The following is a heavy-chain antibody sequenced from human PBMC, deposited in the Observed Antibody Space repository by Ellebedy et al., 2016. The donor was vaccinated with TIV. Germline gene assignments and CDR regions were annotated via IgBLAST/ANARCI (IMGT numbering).Heavy chain of an antibody. CDR3: ARDMAWGNERMNDAFDI. CDR2: ISGSSLTT. CDR1: GFTFSPYS. Sequence: GESLKISCAASGFTFSPYSMNWVRQAPGKGLEWVSYISGSSLTTFYADSVKGRFTISRDNAGSSLYLQMDILRVEDTAVYYCARDMAWGNERMNDAFDIWGQGTMVIVSS. V-gene: IGHV3-48*04. J-gene: IGHJ3*02. D-gene: IGHD7-27*01.